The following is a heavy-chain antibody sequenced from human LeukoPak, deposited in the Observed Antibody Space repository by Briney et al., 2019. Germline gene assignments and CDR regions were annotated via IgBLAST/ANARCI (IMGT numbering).Heavy chain of an antibody. CDR1: GGSISSSSYY. Sequence: PSETPSLTCTASGGSISSSSYYWGWIRQPPGKGLEWIGSIYYSGSTYYNPSLKSRVTISVDTSKNQFSLKLSSVTAADTAVYYCARQGLSYYGSGSYRFFDYWGQGTLVTVSS. CDR2: IYYSGST. V-gene: IGHV4-39*01. D-gene: IGHD3-10*01. J-gene: IGHJ4*02. CDR3: ARQGLSYYGSGSYRFFDY.